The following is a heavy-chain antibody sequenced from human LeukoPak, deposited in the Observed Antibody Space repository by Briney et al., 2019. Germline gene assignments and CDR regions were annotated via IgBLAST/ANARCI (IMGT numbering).Heavy chain of an antibody. CDR3: ARSYWVTTPNYYDSSGYFFDY. V-gene: IGHV4-39*07. D-gene: IGHD3-22*01. J-gene: IGHJ4*02. Sequence: PSETLSLTCTVSGGSISSSSYYWGWIRQPPGKGLEWIGSIYYSGSTYYNPSLKGRVTISVDTSKNQFSLKLSSVTAADTAVYYCARSYWVTTPNYYDSSGYFFDYWGQGTLVTVSS. CDR2: IYYSGST. CDR1: GGSISSSSYY.